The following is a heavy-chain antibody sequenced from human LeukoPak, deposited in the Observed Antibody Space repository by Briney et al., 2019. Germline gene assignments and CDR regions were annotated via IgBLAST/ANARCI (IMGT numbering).Heavy chain of an antibody. CDR2: ISGSGVNT. J-gene: IGHJ4*02. CDR1: GFTFSSYA. D-gene: IGHD2-15*01. CDR3: AKDIGYCSGDSCPYFDH. Sequence: GGSLRLSCAASGFTFSSYAMFWVRQAPGKGLEWVSGISGSGVNTYYADSVMGRFTISRDSSKNTLYLQMNGLRADDTAVYYCAKDIGYCSGDSCPYFDHWGQGTLVTVSS. V-gene: IGHV3-23*01.